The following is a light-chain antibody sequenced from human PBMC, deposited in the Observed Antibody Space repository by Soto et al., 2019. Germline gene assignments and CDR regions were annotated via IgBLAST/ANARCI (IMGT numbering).Light chain of an antibody. V-gene: IGKV1-5*01. CDR1: QSISSY. J-gene: IGKJ1*01. Sequence: DIQMTQSPSSLSASVGDRVTITCRASQSISSYLNWCQQKPGKAPNLLIYDASTLESGVPSRFSGSGSGTEFTLTISSLQPEDFATYYCQQFHSFSRTFGQGTKVDIK. CDR3: QQFHSFSRT. CDR2: DAS.